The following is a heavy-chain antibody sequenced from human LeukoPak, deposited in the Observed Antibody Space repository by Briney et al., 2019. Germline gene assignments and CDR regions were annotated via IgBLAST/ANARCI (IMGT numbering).Heavy chain of an antibody. CDR1: GFSLSTSGMC. D-gene: IGHD7-27*01. Sequence: SGPALVKPTQTLTLTCTFSGFSLSTSGMCVSWIRQPPGKALEWLARIDWDDDKYYSTSLKTRLTISKDTSKNQVVLTMTNMDPVDTATYYCARTPGVLGTLGGFDYWGQGTLVTVSS. CDR2: IDWDDDK. V-gene: IGHV2-70*11. CDR3: ARTPGVLGTLGGFDY. J-gene: IGHJ4*02.